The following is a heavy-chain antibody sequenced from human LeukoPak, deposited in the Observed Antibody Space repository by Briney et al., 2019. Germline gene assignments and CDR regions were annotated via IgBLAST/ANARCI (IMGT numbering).Heavy chain of an antibody. J-gene: IGHJ4*02. D-gene: IGHD1-14*01. Sequence: SETLSLTCAVSSYSISSGYYWGWIRPPPGKGLEWIGSVYHTGSTYYYPSLKSRVTISVDTSKNHFSLKLSSVTAADTAVYYCAREPLNYFDYWGQGTLVTVSS. CDR3: AREPLNYFDY. V-gene: IGHV4-38-2*02. CDR2: VYHTGST. CDR1: SYSISSGYY.